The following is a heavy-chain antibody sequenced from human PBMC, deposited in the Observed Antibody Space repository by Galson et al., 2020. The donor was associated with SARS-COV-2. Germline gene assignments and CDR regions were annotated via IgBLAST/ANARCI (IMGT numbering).Heavy chain of an antibody. CDR3: ARENQWAFDY. D-gene: IGHD1-26*01. CDR2: ISNDGSNK. CDR1: GFTFSSYA. V-gene: IGHV3-30*01. Sequence: GGSLRLSCAAYGFTFSSYAMHSVRQAPGKGLEWVAVISNDGSNKYYPDSVKGRFTISRDNSKNTLYLQMNSLGAEDTAVYYCARENQWAFDYWGQGTLVTVSS. J-gene: IGHJ4*02.